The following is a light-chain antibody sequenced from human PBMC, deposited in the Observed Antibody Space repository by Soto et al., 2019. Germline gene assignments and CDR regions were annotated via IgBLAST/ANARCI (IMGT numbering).Light chain of an antibody. V-gene: IGKV1-8*01. CDR1: QGISSY. Sequence: IRVPQCPSSFLASTGDGVPIAFRASQGISSYLAWYQQKPGKAPKLLIYDASTLETGVPSRFSGSGSGTEFTLTISSLQPDDFATYYCQQYNSMWTFGQGTTGDIK. J-gene: IGKJ1*01. CDR2: DAS. CDR3: QQYNSMWT.